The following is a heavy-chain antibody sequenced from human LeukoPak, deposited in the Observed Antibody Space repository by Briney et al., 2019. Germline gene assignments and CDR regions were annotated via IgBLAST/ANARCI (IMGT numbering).Heavy chain of an antibody. CDR2: ISAYNGNT. D-gene: IGHD6-13*01. CDR1: GYTFTSYG. J-gene: IGHJ3*02. Sequence: GASVKVSCKASGYTFTSYGISWVRQAPGQGLEWMGWISAYNGNTNYAQKLQGRVTMTTDTSTSTAYMELRSLRSDDTAVYYCARDLNSHSSSWYEDAFDSWGQGTMVTVSS. CDR3: ARDLNSHSSSWYEDAFDS. V-gene: IGHV1-18*01.